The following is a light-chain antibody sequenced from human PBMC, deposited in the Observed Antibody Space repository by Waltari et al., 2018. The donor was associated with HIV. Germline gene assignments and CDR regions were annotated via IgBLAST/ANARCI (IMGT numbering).Light chain of an antibody. CDR3: KSYAGSNNPYV. CDR2: DVN. Sequence: QSALTQPASVSGSPGQSVTISCTGTTSDVGGYRYVSWYQHHPGKAPKLIIYDVNKRPSGVPDRFSGSKSGNTASLTVSGLQADDEADYYCKSYAGSNNPYVFGTGTKVTV. V-gene: IGLV2-8*01. J-gene: IGLJ1*01. CDR1: TSDVGGYRY.